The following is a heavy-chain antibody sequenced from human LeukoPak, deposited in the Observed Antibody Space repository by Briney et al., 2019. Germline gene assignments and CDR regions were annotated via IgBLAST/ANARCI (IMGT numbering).Heavy chain of an antibody. Sequence: GGSLRLSCAASGFTFSNYAMNWVRQAPGTGLEWVSYISSTGNTINYADSVKGRFTISRDNAKNSLYLQMNSLRAEDTAIYYCARGLRASSAAWGQGTLVTVSS. CDR1: GFTFSNYA. CDR2: ISSTGNTI. V-gene: IGHV3-48*03. CDR3: ARGLRASSAA. J-gene: IGHJ5*02. D-gene: IGHD2-15*01.